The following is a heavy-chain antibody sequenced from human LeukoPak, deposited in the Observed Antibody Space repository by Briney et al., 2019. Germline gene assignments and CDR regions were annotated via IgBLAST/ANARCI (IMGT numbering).Heavy chain of an antibody. D-gene: IGHD3-22*01. Sequence: SETLSLTCTVSGGSISSYYWSWIRQPPGKGLEWIGYIYYSGSTSYNPSPKSRVTISVDTSKNQFSLKLNSVTAADTTVYYCARSSEGRYYYDSSGYSYFYYYMDVWGKGTTVTISS. V-gene: IGHV4-59*08. CDR2: IYYSGST. J-gene: IGHJ6*03. CDR3: ARSSEGRYYYDSSGYSYFYYYMDV. CDR1: GGSISSYY.